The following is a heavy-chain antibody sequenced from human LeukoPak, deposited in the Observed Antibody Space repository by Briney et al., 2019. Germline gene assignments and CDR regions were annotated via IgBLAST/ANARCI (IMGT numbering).Heavy chain of an antibody. Sequence: SETLSLTCTVSGGSISSYYWSWIRQPPGKGLEWIGYIYYSGSTNYNPSLKSRVTISVDTSKNQFSLKMSSVTDADTAVYYCAGMVPGAFDTWGKGTMATVSS. D-gene: IGHD3-10*01. J-gene: IGHJ3*02. CDR2: IYYSGST. V-gene: IGHV4-59*01. CDR3: AGMVPGAFDT. CDR1: GGSISSYY.